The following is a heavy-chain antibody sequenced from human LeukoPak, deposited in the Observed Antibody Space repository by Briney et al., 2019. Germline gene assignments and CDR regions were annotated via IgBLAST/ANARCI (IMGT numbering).Heavy chain of an antibody. J-gene: IGHJ4*02. CDR2: ISGSGGST. Sequence: GGSQRLSCAASGFTFSSYAMSWVRQAPGKGLEWVSGISGSGGSTYYADSVKGRSIISRDNPKNTLYLQMNSLRAEDTAVYYCAKLAFGEFTDCWGQGTLVTVSS. CDR1: GFTFSSYA. D-gene: IGHD3-10*01. V-gene: IGHV3-23*01. CDR3: AKLAFGEFTDC.